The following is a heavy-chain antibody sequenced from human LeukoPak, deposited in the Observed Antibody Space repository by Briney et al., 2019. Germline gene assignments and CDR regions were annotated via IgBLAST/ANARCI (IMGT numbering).Heavy chain of an antibody. CDR2: IIPILGIA. CDR3: ARMAGYCSGGSCYSSFDY. CDR1: GGTFSSYA. J-gene: IGHJ4*02. D-gene: IGHD2-15*01. Sequence: GASVKVSCKASGGTFSSYAISWVRQAPGQGLEWMGRIIPILGIANYAQKFQGRVTITADKSTSTAYMELSSLRSEDTAVYYCARMAGYCSGGSCYSSFDYWGQGTLVTVSS. V-gene: IGHV1-69*04.